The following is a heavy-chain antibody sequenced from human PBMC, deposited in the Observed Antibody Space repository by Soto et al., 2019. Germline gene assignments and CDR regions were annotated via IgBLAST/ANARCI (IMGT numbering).Heavy chain of an antibody. Sequence: QITLKESGPTLVKPTQTLTLTCTFSGFSLSTSGVGVGWIRQPRGKALEWLALIYWDDDKRYSPSLKSRLTITKDTSKNQVVLTMTNMDPVDTATYYCAHSDAPIAVAGRVFDYWGQGTLVTVSS. CDR2: IYWDDDK. CDR1: GFSLSTSGVG. D-gene: IGHD6-19*01. V-gene: IGHV2-5*02. CDR3: AHSDAPIAVAGRVFDY. J-gene: IGHJ4*02.